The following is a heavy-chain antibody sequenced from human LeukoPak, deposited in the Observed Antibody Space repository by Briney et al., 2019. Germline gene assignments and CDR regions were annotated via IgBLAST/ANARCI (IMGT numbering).Heavy chain of an antibody. CDR1: GFTFSSYE. CDR3: AELGITMIGGV. CDR2: IKQDEGER. D-gene: IGHD3-10*02. Sequence: PGGSLRLSCAASGFTFSSYEMNWVRQAPGKGLEWVASIKQDEGERYYVDSVKGRFTISRDNAKNSLYLQMNSLRAEDTAVYYCAELGITMIGGVWGKGTTVTISS. J-gene: IGHJ6*04. V-gene: IGHV3-7*01.